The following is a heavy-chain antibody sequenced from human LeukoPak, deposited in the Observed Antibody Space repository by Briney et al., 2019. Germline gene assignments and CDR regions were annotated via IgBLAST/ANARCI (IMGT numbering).Heavy chain of an antibody. V-gene: IGHV5-51*01. D-gene: IGHD6-19*01. Sequence: KVGESLKISCKGSGYSFTSYWIGWVRQMPGKGLEWMGIVYPGDSDTRYSPSFEGQVTISADKSITTAYLQWSSLKASDSAMYYCARQFAGGSGWCYDCWGQGTLVTVSS. J-gene: IGHJ4*02. CDR2: VYPGDSDT. CDR1: GYSFTSYW. CDR3: ARQFAGGSGWCYDC.